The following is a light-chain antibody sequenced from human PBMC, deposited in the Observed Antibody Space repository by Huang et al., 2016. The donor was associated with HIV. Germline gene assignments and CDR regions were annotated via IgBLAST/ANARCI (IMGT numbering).Light chain of an antibody. Sequence: DIQMIQSPSSLSASVGDRVTITCQATQDISNYLNWYQQKPGKAPKLLIYDASYLETGGPSRFSGSGSGTDFSFTISSLQPEDIATYYCQQCANLPLTFGGGTKVEIK. CDR3: QQCANLPLT. CDR1: QDISNY. CDR2: DAS. J-gene: IGKJ4*02. V-gene: IGKV1-33*01.